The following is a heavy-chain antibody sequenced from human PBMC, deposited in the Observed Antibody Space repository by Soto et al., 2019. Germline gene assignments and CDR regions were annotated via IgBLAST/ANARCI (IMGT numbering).Heavy chain of an antibody. CDR3: ARRYCSSTSCYLDY. Sequence: EVQLVQSGAEVKKPGESLKISCKGSGYSFTTYWIGWVRQMPGKGLEWMGIIYPGDSDTRYSPSFQGQVTISADKSISTAYLQWSSLKASETAIYYCARRYCSSTSCYLDYWGQGTLVSVSS. D-gene: IGHD2-2*01. J-gene: IGHJ4*02. CDR1: GYSFTTYW. V-gene: IGHV5-51*03. CDR2: IYPGDSDT.